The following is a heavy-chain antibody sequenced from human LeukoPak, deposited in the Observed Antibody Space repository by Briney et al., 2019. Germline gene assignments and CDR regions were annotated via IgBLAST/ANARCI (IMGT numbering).Heavy chain of an antibody. Sequence: SETLSLTCSVSGGSISSSAYYWGWIRQPPGKGLEWIGSIYDSGSTYYNPSLKSRVTISVDTSKNQFSLKLSSVTAADTAVYYCARFTSWAYYFDYWGQGTLVTVSS. CDR1: GGSISSSAYY. CDR3: ARFTSWAYYFDY. D-gene: IGHD3-10*01. CDR2: IYDSGST. V-gene: IGHV4-39*01. J-gene: IGHJ4*02.